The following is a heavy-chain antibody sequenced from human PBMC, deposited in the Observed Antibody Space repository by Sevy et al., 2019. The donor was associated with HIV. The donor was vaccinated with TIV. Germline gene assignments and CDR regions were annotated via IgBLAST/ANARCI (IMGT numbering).Heavy chain of an antibody. D-gene: IGHD2-8*01. V-gene: IGHV3-23*01. CDR3: AGEGCTRHYDY. J-gene: IGHJ4*02. CDR1: GFAFYDYS. Sequence: GGSLRLSCAASGFAFYDYSMSWIRQAPGKGLEWVATLSFVCGKINYADSVKGRFTISRDNSKNSFYLQMDNLRVEDRAIYYCAGEGCTRHYDYWGQGTRVTVSS. CDR2: LSFVCGKI.